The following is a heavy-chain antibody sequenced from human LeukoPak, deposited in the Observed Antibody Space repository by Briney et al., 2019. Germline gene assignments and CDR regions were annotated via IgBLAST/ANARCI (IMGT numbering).Heavy chain of an antibody. CDR3: ARSRYYYDSSGYRYYYYYGMDV. D-gene: IGHD3-22*01. V-gene: IGHV3-7*01. CDR2: IKQDGSEK. J-gene: IGHJ6*02. Sequence: GGSLRLSCAASGFTFSSYWMSWVRQAPGKGLEWVANIKQDGSEKYYVDSVKGRFTISRDNAKNSLYLQMNSLRAEDTAVYYCARSRYYYDSSGYRYYYYYGMDVWGQGTTVTVSS. CDR1: GFTFSSYW.